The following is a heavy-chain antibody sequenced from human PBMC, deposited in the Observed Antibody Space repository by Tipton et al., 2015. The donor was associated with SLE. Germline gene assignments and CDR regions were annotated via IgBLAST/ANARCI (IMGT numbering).Heavy chain of an antibody. V-gene: IGHV4-59*11. CDR2: VHHSGTT. CDR1: GGSTGRHY. J-gene: IGHJ4*02. Sequence: TLSLTCSVSGGSTGRHYWTWIRQSPGKGLEWIGYVHHSGTTDYNPSLKSRVTMSVDPSKNQFSLKLSSVTAADTAVYYCASGYSSRERFDYWGQGTLVTVSS. D-gene: IGHD6-13*01. CDR3: ASGYSSRERFDY.